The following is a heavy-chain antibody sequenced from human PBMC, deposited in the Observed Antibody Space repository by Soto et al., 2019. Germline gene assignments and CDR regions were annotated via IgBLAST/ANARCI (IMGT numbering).Heavy chain of an antibody. D-gene: IGHD1-26*01. CDR2: ISASGGLK. J-gene: IGHJ5*02. CDR1: GFTCTNYA. V-gene: IGHV3-23*01. CDR3: AREVGAPSGWLDP. Sequence: EVQLSESGGDLRQPGGSLRLSCAASGFTCTNYAMTWVRQTPGKGLEWVSGISASGGLKYYADSVQGRFTVSRDNSKNILYLQMDNLRDEDTALSYCAREVGAPSGWLDPWGQGTQVTVSS.